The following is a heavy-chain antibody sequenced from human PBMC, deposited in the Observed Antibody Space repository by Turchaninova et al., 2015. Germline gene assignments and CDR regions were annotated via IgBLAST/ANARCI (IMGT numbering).Heavy chain of an antibody. CDR2: NNHSGTT. CDR3: ARVDDY. V-gene: IGHV4-34*01. CDR1: GGSFSGYY. Sequence: QVQLQQWGAGLLKPSETLSLTCAVYGGSFSGYYRSWIRQPPGKGLEWIGENNHSGTTNYSPSLKSRVTLSVDTAKNQFSMKLGAVTAADTAVYYCARVDDYWGQGTLVTVSS. J-gene: IGHJ4*02.